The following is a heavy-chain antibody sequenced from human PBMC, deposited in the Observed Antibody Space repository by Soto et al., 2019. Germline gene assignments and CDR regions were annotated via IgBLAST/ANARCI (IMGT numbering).Heavy chain of an antibody. J-gene: IGHJ6*02. CDR3: ARVNCGGDCYSFLYYYYGMDV. CDR1: GGSISSGDYY. D-gene: IGHD2-21*02. Sequence: SETLSLTCPVSGGSISSGDYYWSWIRQPPGKGLVWIGYIYYSGSTYYNPSLKSRVTISVDTSKTQFSLKLSSVTAADTAVYYCARVNCGGDCYSFLYYYYGMDVWGQGTTVTVSS. V-gene: IGHV4-30-4*01. CDR2: IYYSGST.